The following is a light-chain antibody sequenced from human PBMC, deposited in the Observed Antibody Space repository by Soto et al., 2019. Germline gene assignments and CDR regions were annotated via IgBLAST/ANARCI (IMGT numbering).Light chain of an antibody. J-gene: IGKJ1*01. CDR1: QSISSW. V-gene: IGKV1-5*01. CDR2: DAC. CDR3: QQYNSYSRT. Sequence: DIQMTQSPSTLSASVGDRVTITCRASQSISSWLAWYQQKPGKAPKLLIYDACSLESGVQSRFSGSGSGTDFTLTISSLQPADFATYYCQQYNSYSRTFGQGTKVEIK.